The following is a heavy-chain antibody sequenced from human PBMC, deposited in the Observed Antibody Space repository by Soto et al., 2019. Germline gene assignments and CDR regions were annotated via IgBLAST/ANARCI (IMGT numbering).Heavy chain of an antibody. J-gene: IGHJ3*02. CDR1: GVSLSSYT. D-gene: IGHD4-17*01. V-gene: IGHV1-69*13. CDR3: AREGYGGKPGAFDI. CDR2: VIPIFGTA. Sequence: SVKVSCKAYGVSLSSYTISRVRQGSGDGLEWMGGVIPIFGTATYAKGLQGRVTISADESPRTAYKELSSLGSEDEAVEYRAREGYGGKPGAFDIWGQGTM.